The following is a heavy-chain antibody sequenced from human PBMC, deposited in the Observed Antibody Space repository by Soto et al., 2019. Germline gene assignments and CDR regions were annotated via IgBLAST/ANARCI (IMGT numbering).Heavy chain of an antibody. D-gene: IGHD3-10*01. J-gene: IGHJ5*02. CDR3: ARATQPGSGSYWFDP. CDR1: GGTFSSYT. CDR2: IIPILGIA. V-gene: IGHV1-69*02. Sequence: QVQLVQSGAEVKKPGSSVKVSCKASGGTFSSYTISWVRQAPGQGLEWMGRIIPILGIANYAQNFQGRVTITADKSTSTAYMELSSLRSGDTAVYYCARATQPGSGSYWFDPWGQGTLVTVSS.